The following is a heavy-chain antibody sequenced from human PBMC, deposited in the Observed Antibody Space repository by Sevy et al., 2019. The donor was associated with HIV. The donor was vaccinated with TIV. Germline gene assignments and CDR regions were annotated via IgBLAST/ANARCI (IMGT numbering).Heavy chain of an antibody. CDR3: ARDDANRDYYDSSGYPDAFDI. V-gene: IGHV4-39*02. D-gene: IGHD3-22*01. CDR1: GGSISSSSYY. CDR2: IYYSGST. Sequence: SETLSLTCTVSGGSISSSSYYWDWIRQPPGKGLEWIGSIYYSGSTYYNPSLKSRVTISVDTSKNQFSLKLSSVTAADTAVYYCARDDANRDYYDSSGYPDAFDIWGQGTMVTVSS. J-gene: IGHJ3*02.